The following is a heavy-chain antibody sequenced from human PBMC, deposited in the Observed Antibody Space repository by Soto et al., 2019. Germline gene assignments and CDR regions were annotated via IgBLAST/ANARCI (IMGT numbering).Heavy chain of an antibody. CDR3: ARGQVVAAQH. Sequence: LSLTCTVSGGSISCYYWTWVREPPGKGLEWIGYIYYSGSTDYNPSLKSRFTISVDRSKNQFSLQLSSVTAADTAVYYCARGQVVAAQHWGQGTLVTVSS. CDR2: IYYSGST. CDR1: GGSISCYY. D-gene: IGHD2-15*01. V-gene: IGHV4-59*12. J-gene: IGHJ4*02.